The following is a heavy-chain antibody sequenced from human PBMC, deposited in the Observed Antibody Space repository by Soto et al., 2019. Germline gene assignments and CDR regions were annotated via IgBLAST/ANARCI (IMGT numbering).Heavy chain of an antibody. CDR1: SASISSADYY. CDR3: ARARSRCGAACFDY. CDR2: IYYSGST. V-gene: IGHV4-31*03. J-gene: IGHJ4*02. Sequence: QVQLQESGPGLVKPSQTLSLTCTVSSASISSADYYWSWIRQHPGKGLEWIAYIYYSGSTSYNPSLKSRVIISMHPSRDQFSLTLTSVTAADTAVYYCARARSRCGAACFDYWGQGSLVTVSS. D-gene: IGHD2-21*02.